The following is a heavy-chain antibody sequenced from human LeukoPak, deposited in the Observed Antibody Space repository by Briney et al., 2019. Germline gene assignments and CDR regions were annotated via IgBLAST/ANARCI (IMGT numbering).Heavy chain of an antibody. CDR3: ARDRGIDYYGSGSYYRHYYYYMDV. J-gene: IGHJ6*03. V-gene: IGHV1-2*02. D-gene: IGHD3-10*01. CDR1: GYTFTDYY. CDR2: INPNSGGT. Sequence: ASVTVSCKASGYTFTDYYMHWVRQAPGQGLEWMGWINPNSGGTNYAQKFQGRVTMTRDTSISTAYMELSRLRSDDTAVYYCARDRGIDYYGSGSYYRHYYYYMDVWGKGTTVTVSS.